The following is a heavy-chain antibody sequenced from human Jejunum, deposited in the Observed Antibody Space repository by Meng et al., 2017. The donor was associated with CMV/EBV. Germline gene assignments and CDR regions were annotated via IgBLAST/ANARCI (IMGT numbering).Heavy chain of an antibody. CDR3: AKLSGYSYGPPDY. Sequence: PGFTFSSYAMSWVRQAPGKGLEWVSAISGSGGSTYYADSVKGRFTISRDNSKNTLYLQMNSLRAEDTAVYYCAKLSGYSYGPPDYWGQGTLVTVSS. CDR1: GFTFSSYA. CDR2: ISGSGGST. J-gene: IGHJ4*02. D-gene: IGHD5-18*01. V-gene: IGHV3-23*01.